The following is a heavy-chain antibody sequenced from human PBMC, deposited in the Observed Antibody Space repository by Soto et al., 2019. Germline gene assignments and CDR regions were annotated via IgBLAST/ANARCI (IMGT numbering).Heavy chain of an antibody. CDR2: IKSKTDGGTT. V-gene: IGHV3-15*01. J-gene: IGHJ4*02. Sequence: GGSLRLSCVASGYTLSDYSMNWVRQAPGKGLEWVGRIKSKTDGGTTDYAAPVKGRFTISRDDSKNTLYLQMNSLKTEDTAVYYCTTDIVVVAATDLDYWGQGTLVTVSS. CDR3: TTDIVVVAATDLDY. D-gene: IGHD2-15*01. CDR1: GYTLSDYS.